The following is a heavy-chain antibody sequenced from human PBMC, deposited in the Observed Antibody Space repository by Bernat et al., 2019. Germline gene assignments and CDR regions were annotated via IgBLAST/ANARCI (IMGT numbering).Heavy chain of an antibody. V-gene: IGHV3-15*01. J-gene: IGHJ6*02. CDR1: GFTFSNAW. Sequence: EVQLVESGGGLVKPGGSLRLSCAASGFTFSNAWMSWVRQAPGKGLEWVGRIKSKTDGGTTDYAAPVKDRFTISRDDSKNTLYLQMNSLKTEDTAVYYCTTYSSSDDGSLYYYYGMDVWGQGTTVTVSS. D-gene: IGHD6-6*01. CDR2: IKSKTDGGTT. CDR3: TTYSSSDDGSLYYYYGMDV.